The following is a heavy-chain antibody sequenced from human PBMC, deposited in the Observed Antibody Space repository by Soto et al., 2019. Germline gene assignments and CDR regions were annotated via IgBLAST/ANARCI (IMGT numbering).Heavy chain of an antibody. CDR2: TYYKSKWYY. CDR3: ARGSWDDVSGHYYMDV. V-gene: IGHV6-1*01. CDR1: GDSVSSNSAG. J-gene: IGHJ6*03. Sequence: SQTLSLTCDISGDSVSSNSAGWNWIRQTPSRGLEWLGRTYYKSKWYYTYAAFVKSRITVSPDTSKNQFSLQLTSVTPEDTAVYYCARGSWDDVSGHYYMDVWDKGTTVTVSS. D-gene: IGHD1-1*01.